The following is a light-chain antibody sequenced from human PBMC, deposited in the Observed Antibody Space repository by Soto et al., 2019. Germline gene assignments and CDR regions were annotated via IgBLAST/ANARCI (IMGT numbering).Light chain of an antibody. Sequence: DSQMIQSPSTLSASVGARFTITCRAIQSISSWLAWYQQKPGQAPNLLIYKASTLESGVPSRFRGSGSGTEFTLTVSSLQPDDFATYYCHQYHNFPRTFGQGTKVDIK. V-gene: IGKV1-5*03. CDR3: HQYHNFPRT. J-gene: IGKJ1*01. CDR1: QSISSW. CDR2: KAS.